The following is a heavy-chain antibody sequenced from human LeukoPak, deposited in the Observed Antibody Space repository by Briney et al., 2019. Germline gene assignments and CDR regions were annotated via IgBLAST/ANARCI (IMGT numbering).Heavy chain of an antibody. CDR1: GFTFSSYA. D-gene: IGHD6-6*01. V-gene: IGHV3-23*01. J-gene: IGHJ5*02. CDR3: AKDLGQLALNWFDP. CDR2: ISGSGGST. Sequence: AGSLRLSCAASGFTFSSYAMSWVRQAPGKGLEWVSAISGSGGSTYYADSVKGRFTIFRDNSKNTLYLQMNSLRAEDTAVYYCAKDLGQLALNWFDPWGQGTLVTVSS.